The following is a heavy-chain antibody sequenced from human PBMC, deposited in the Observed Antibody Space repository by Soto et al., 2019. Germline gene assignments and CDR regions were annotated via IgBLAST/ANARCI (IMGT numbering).Heavy chain of an antibody. J-gene: IGHJ3*01. Sequence: GQSLKISCKGSGYSFTSYWISWVRQMPGKGLEWMGRIDPSDSYTNYSPSFQGHVTISADKSISTAYLQWSSLKASDTAMYYCASGFAAAGTLWGPLDTFCFCGQGTMITVSS. D-gene: IGHD6-13*01. V-gene: IGHV5-10-1*01. CDR2: IDPSDSYT. CDR1: GYSFTSYW. CDR3: ASGFAAAGTLWGPLDTFCF.